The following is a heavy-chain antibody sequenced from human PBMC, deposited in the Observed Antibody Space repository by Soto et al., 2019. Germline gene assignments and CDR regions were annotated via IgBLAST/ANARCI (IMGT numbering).Heavy chain of an antibody. CDR2: IKQDGSEK. CDR3: ARELYYDILTGYWYYFDY. J-gene: IGHJ4*02. D-gene: IGHD3-9*01. V-gene: IGHV3-7*01. Sequence: EVQLVESGGGLVQPGGSLRLSCAASGFTFSSYWMSWVRQAPGKGLEWVANIKQDGSEKYYVDSVKGRFTISRDNAQNSLYLQMISLRAEDTAVYYCARELYYDILTGYWYYFDYWGQGTLVTVSS. CDR1: GFTFSSYW.